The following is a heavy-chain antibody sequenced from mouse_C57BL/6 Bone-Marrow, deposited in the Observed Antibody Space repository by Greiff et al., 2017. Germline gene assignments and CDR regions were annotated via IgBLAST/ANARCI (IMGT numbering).Heavy chain of an antibody. CDR3: ARDYGSLYWYFDV. J-gene: IGHJ1*03. V-gene: IGHV1-18*01. CDR2: INPNNGGT. Sequence: VQLQQSGPELVKPGASVKTPCKASGYTFTDYNMDWVKQSHGKSLEWIGDINPNNGGTIYNQKFKGKATLTVDKSSSTAYMELRSLTSEDTAVYYCARDYGSLYWYFDVWGTGTTVTVSS. CDR1: GYTFTDYN. D-gene: IGHD1-1*01.